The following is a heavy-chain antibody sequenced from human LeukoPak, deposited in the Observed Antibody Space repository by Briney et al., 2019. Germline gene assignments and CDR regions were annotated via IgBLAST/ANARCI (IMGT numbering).Heavy chain of an antibody. CDR3: ARGGATRGRFEN. CDR2: MRQDGSEI. Sequence: GGSLRLSCAASGFPFNVQTMSWVRQAPGKGLDWVASMRQDGSEIYYVDSVKGRFTISRDNPKNSLYLQMNSLRAEDAAVYYCARGGATRGRFENWGQGTLVTVSS. CDR1: GFPFNVQT. D-gene: IGHD1-26*01. J-gene: IGHJ4*02. V-gene: IGHV3-7*01.